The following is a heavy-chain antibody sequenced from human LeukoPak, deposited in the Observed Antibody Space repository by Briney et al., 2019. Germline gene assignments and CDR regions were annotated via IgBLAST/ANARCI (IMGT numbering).Heavy chain of an antibody. J-gene: IGHJ3*02. CDR2: IYSGGTT. Sequence: GGSLRLSCAASGFTVSSSYMSWLRQAPGKGLEWVSVIYSGGTTYYADSVKGRFTISRDNSKNTLYLQMNSLRAEDTAVYYCARDLEPILATYFDNWGQGTMVTVSS. CDR1: GFTVSSSY. CDR3: ARDLEPILATYFDN. D-gene: IGHD5-12*01. V-gene: IGHV3-66*01.